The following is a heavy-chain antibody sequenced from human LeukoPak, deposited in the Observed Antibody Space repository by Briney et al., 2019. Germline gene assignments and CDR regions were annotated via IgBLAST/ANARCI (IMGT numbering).Heavy chain of an antibody. CDR2: IGGGDTTI. D-gene: IGHD3-10*01. CDR1: GFTFNDYA. CDR3: ARKTKGVSAFYFDF. V-gene: IGHV3-48*01. J-gene: IGHJ4*02. Sequence: PGGSLRLSCAASGFTFNDYAMNWVRQTPVKGLEWLAYIGGGDTTIYYADSVKGRFTISRDSAKNSLYLQMNSLRAEDTAVYYCARKTKGVSAFYFDFWGQGTLVTVSS.